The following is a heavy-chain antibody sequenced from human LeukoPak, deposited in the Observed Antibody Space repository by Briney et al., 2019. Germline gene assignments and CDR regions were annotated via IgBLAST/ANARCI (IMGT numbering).Heavy chain of an antibody. CDR1: GFTFRSYA. V-gene: IGHV3-30*07. D-gene: IGHD3-16*02. J-gene: IGHJ6*03. CDR3: AKDGSWGDYQFYFYIDV. CDR2: VSYDGGNI. Sequence: PGTSLRLSCAASGFTFRSYAVHWVRQAPGRGLEWVAVVSYDGGNIYYTDAVKGRFTISRDNSKNTLYLQMNSLRAEDTALYYCAKDGSWGDYQFYFYIDVWGNGTTVTVSS.